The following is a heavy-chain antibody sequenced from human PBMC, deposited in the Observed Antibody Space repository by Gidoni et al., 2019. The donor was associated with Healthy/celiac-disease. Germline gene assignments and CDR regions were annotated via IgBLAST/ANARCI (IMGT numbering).Heavy chain of an antibody. Sequence: QVQLVESGGGVVQPGRSLRLSCAASGFTFSSYAMHWVRQAPGKGLEWVAVISYDGSNKYYADSVKGRFTISRDNSKNTLYLQMNSLRAEDTAVYYCAREQHFMTTVTGMDYWGQGTLVTVSS. V-gene: IGHV3-30*04. CDR1: GFTFSSYA. D-gene: IGHD4-17*01. J-gene: IGHJ4*02. CDR2: ISYDGSNK. CDR3: AREQHFMTTVTGMDY.